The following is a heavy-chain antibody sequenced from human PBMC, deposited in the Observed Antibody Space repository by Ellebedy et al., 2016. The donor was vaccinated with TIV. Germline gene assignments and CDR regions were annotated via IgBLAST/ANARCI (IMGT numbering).Heavy chain of an antibody. V-gene: IGHV4-34*01. CDR2: INHSGSA. D-gene: IGHD2-15*01. CDR3: ARGLQLDDVVVVAGYDY. CDR1: GGSLSGYY. Sequence: MPSETLSLTCAVYGGSLSGYYWGWIRQAPGKGLEWIGDINHSGSANYNPSLKSRVTISVETSKNHFSLKLSSVTAADTAVYYCARGLQLDDVVVVAGYDYWGQGTLVTVSS. J-gene: IGHJ4*02.